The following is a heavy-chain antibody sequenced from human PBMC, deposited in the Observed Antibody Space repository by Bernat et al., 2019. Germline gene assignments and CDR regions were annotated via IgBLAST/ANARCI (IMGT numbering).Heavy chain of an antibody. Sequence: EVQLLESGGGLVQPGGSLRLSCAASGFTFSCYAMSWVRQAPGKGREWVSAISGSGGSTYYADSVKGRFTISRDNSKNTLYLQMNSLRAEDTAVYYCAKDSLDPSGDYYFDYWGQGTLVTVSS. V-gene: IGHV3-23*01. CDR3: AKDSLDPSGDYYFDY. CDR1: GFTFSCYA. D-gene: IGHD4-17*01. J-gene: IGHJ4*02. CDR2: ISGSGGST.